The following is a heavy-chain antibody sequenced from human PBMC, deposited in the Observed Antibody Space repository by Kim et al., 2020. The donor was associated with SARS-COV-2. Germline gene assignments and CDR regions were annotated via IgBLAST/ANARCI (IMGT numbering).Heavy chain of an antibody. CDR2: ISYDGSNK. Sequence: GGSLRLSCAASGFTFSSYGMHWVRQAPGKGLEWVAVISYDGSNKYYADSVKGRFTISRDNSKNTLYLQMNSLRAEDTAVYYCAKELSTEIVGVPIDYWG. J-gene: IGHJ4*01. CDR3: AKELSTEIVGVPIDY. V-gene: IGHV3-30*18. CDR1: GFTFSSYG. D-gene: IGHD1-26*01.